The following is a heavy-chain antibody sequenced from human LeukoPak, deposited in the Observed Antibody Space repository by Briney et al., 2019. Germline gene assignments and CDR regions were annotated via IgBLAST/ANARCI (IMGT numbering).Heavy chain of an antibody. CDR2: MNPNSGNT. CDR3: ARASIFSWLLRNYDMDV. Sequence: GASVKVSCKASGYTFTSYDINWVRQATGQGLEWMGWMNPNSGNTGYAQKFQGRVTMTRNTSISTAYMELSSLRSEDTAVYCCARASIFSWLLRNYDMDVWGKGTTVTVSS. J-gene: IGHJ6*03. D-gene: IGHD3-22*01. V-gene: IGHV1-8*01. CDR1: GYTFTSYD.